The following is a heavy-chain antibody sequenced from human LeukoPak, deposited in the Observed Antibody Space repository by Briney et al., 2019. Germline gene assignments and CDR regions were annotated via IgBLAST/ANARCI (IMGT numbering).Heavy chain of an antibody. CDR2: ISGSGGST. J-gene: IGHJ4*02. D-gene: IGHD3-9*01. CDR1: GFTFSSYA. V-gene: IGHV3-23*01. Sequence: PGGSLRLSCAASGFTFSSYAMSWVRQAPGKGLEWVSAISGSGGSTYYADSVKGRFTISRDNSKNTLYLQMNSLRAEDTAVYYCAKPSPGTGDILTGYLSYWGQGTLVTASS. CDR3: AKPSPGTGDILTGYLSY.